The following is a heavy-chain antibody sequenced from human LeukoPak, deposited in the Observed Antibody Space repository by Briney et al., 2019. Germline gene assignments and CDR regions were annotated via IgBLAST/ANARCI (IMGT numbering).Heavy chain of an antibody. D-gene: IGHD4-11*01. CDR1: GGTFSSYA. CDR2: IIPIFGTA. CDR3: ARDRDDYSNYVVSDY. J-gene: IGHJ4*02. Sequence: LVKVSCKASGGTFSSYAISWVRQAPGQGLEWMGRIIPIFGTANYAQKFQGRATITTDESTSTAYMELSSLRSEDTAVYYCARDRDDYSNYVVSDYWGQGTLVTVSS. V-gene: IGHV1-69*05.